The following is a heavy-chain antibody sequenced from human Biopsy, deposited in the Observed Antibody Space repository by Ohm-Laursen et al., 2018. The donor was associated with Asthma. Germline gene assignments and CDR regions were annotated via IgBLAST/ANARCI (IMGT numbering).Heavy chain of an antibody. CDR2: ISGSGGSK. Sequence: GSLRLSCAASGFTFSSYAMSWVRQPPGKGLEWVSTISGSGGSKYYADSVKGRFTISRDNTKNTLHLQMNSLRAEDTAVYYCAKAREDIVVVVAVFDSWGQGTLVTVSS. CDR1: GFTFSSYA. V-gene: IGHV3-23*01. D-gene: IGHD2-15*01. CDR3: AKAREDIVVVVAVFDS. J-gene: IGHJ4*02.